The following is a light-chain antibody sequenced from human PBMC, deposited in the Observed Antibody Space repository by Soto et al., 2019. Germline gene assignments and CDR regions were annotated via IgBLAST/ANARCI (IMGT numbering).Light chain of an antibody. V-gene: IGKV1-5*01. Sequence: DIQMTQSPSTLSASVGDRVTIACRASQSIVSFVAWYQQKPGKAPKLLIYDASNLDSGVPSRFSGSGSGTEYSLTISSLQPDDVATYYCQQYDTYWTFGQGTKVEIK. J-gene: IGKJ1*01. CDR2: DAS. CDR3: QQYDTYWT. CDR1: QSIVSF.